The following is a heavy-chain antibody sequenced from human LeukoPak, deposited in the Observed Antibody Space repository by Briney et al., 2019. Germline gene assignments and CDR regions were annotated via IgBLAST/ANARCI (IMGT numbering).Heavy chain of an antibody. CDR1: GFTFSSYG. Sequence: GRSLRLSCAASGFTFSSYGMHWVRQAPGKGLEWVAVISYDGSNKYYADSVKGRFTISRDNSKNTLYLQMNSLRAEDTAVYYCAKEGADVLRYFDWLSDKPDAFDIWGQGTMVTVSS. CDR2: ISYDGSNK. J-gene: IGHJ3*02. D-gene: IGHD3-9*01. CDR3: AKEGADVLRYFDWLSDKPDAFDI. V-gene: IGHV3-30*18.